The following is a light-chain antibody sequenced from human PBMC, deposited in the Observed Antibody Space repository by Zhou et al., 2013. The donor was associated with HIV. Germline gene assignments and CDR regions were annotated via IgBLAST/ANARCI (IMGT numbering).Light chain of an antibody. Sequence: IDMTQSPSTLSASVGDRITITCRASQSISSWLAWYQQKPGKAPNLLIFKASTLKSGVPSRFSGSGSGTEFSLTISSLQPDDYATYYCQQYTVSPWTFGQGTKVEIK. CDR3: QQYTVSPWT. V-gene: IGKV1-5*03. CDR1: QSISSW. CDR2: KAS. J-gene: IGKJ1*01.